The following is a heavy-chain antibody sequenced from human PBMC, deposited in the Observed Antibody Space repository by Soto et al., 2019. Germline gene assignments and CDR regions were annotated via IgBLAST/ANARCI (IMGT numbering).Heavy chain of an antibody. CDR2: ISGSGGST. J-gene: IGHJ4*02. Sequence: EVQLLESGGGLVQPGGSLRLSCAASGFTFSSYAMSWVRQAPGKGLEWVSAISGSGGSTYYADSVKGRFTISRDNSKNTLYLQMNRLRAEDTAVYYCAKDQGAGGQLEDYYWGQGTLVTVSS. CDR3: AKDQGAGGQLEDYY. V-gene: IGHV3-23*01. D-gene: IGHD6-6*01. CDR1: GFTFSSYA.